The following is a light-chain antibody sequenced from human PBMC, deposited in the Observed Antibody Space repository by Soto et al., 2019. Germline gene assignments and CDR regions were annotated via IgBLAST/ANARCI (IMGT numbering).Light chain of an antibody. CDR1: QSISSW. J-gene: IGKJ1*01. V-gene: IGKV1-5*03. CDR2: KAS. CDR3: QQYNTYAPR. Sequence: DIQMTQSPSTLSATVGDRVTITCRASQSISSWLAWYQQKPGKAPKVLISKASSLESGVPSRFSGSGSGTEFTLTIIRLQPDDFAIYYCQQYNTYAPRFAQGTKV.